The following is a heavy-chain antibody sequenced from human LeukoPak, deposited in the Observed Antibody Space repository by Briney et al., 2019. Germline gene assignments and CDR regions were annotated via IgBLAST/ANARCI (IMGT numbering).Heavy chain of an antibody. J-gene: IGHJ4*02. Sequence: GGSLRLSCAASGFTFSTYNMNWVRQAPGKGLEWVSSITSSSSYTFYADSVKGRFTISRDNAKSSLYLQMNSLRAEDTAIYYCAKVPYGSGSSHFDYWGQGTLVTVSS. CDR2: ITSSSSYT. CDR3: AKVPYGSGSSHFDY. CDR1: GFTFSTYN. V-gene: IGHV3-21*01. D-gene: IGHD3-10*01.